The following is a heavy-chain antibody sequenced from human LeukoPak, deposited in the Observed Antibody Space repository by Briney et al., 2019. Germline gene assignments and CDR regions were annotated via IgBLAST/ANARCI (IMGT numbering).Heavy chain of an antibody. CDR1: GGSISSSSYY. CDR2: IYYSGST. D-gene: IGHD5-18*01. J-gene: IGHJ4*02. CDR3: ARGRSGYSFGYADY. Sequence: SETLSLTCTVSGGSISSSSYYWGWIRQPPGKGLEWIGSIYYSGSTNYNPSLKSRVTISVDTSKNQFSLKLSSVTAADTAVYYCARGRSGYSFGYADYWGQGTLVTVSS. V-gene: IGHV4-39*07.